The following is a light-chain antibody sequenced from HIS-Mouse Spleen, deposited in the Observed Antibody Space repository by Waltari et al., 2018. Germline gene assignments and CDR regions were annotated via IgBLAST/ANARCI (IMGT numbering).Light chain of an antibody. Sequence: SYELTQPPSVSVSPGQTARLTCGGNNIGSKNVHWYQQKPGQAPVLVIYRDSNRPSGIPERFSGSNSGNTATLTISRAQAGDEADYYCQVWDSSTAVFGGGTKLTVL. J-gene: IGLJ2*01. CDR3: QVWDSSTAV. CDR1: NIGSKN. CDR2: RDS. V-gene: IGLV3-9*01.